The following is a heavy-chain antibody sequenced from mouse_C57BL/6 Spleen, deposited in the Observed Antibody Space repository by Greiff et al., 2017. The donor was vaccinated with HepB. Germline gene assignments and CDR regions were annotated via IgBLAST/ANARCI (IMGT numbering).Heavy chain of an antibody. J-gene: IGHJ1*03. CDR1: GFTFSDYY. V-gene: IGHV5-16*01. CDR2: INYDGSST. CDR3: ARAPPYGSSYWYFDV. Sequence: EVKLMESEGGLVQPGSSMKLSCTASGFTFSDYYMAWVRQVPEKGLEWVANINYDGSSTYYLDSLKSRFIISRDNAKNILYLQMSSLKSEDTATYYCARAPPYGSSYWYFDVWGTGTTVTVSS. D-gene: IGHD1-1*01.